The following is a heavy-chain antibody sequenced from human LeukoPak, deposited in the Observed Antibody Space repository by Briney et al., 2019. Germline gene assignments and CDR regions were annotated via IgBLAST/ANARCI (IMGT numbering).Heavy chain of an antibody. Sequence: GGSRRLSCAASGFTFSNYAMLWARQAPGKGLEWVAVTSYDGSNEYYADSVKGRFTISRVNSKNTLYLQMSSLRAEDSALYYCARGGPPDYWGQGTLVTVSS. CDR1: GFTFSNYA. CDR2: TSYDGSNE. CDR3: ARGGPPDY. J-gene: IGHJ4*02. V-gene: IGHV3-30*04. D-gene: IGHD3-16*01.